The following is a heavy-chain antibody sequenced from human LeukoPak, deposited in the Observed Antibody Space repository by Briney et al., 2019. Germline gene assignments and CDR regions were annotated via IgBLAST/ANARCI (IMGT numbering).Heavy chain of an antibody. Sequence: SETLSLTCTVSGASISSYYWSWIRQPPGKGLEWIGYIYYSGSTNYNPSLKSRVTTSVDTSKNQFSLKLSSVTAADTAVYFCARGGLFDSSAYPYDAFDMWGQGTMVTVSS. CDR1: GASISSYY. V-gene: IGHV4-59*01. CDR2: IYYSGST. J-gene: IGHJ3*02. CDR3: ARGGLFDSSAYPYDAFDM. D-gene: IGHD3-22*01.